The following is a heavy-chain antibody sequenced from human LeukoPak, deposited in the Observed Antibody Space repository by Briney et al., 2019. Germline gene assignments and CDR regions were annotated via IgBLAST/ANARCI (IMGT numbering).Heavy chain of an antibody. V-gene: IGHV3-21*01. CDR1: GFTFSSYS. J-gene: IGHJ4*02. CDR3: SGYSSGWTYYFDY. Sequence: GGSLRLSXAASGFTFSSYSMNWVRQAPGKGLEWVSSISSSSSYIYYADSVKGRFTISRDNAKNSLYLQMNSLRAEDTAVYYCSGYSSGWTYYFDYWGQGTLVTVSS. CDR2: ISSSSSYI. D-gene: IGHD6-19*01.